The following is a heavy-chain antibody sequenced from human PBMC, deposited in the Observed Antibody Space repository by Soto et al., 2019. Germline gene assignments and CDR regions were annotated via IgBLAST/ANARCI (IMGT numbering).Heavy chain of an antibody. CDR3: ATGANFYHDTSRY. Sequence: GGSLRLSCAAPGFTFSIYALHWFRQAPGKGLEWVAVMSPNGNNQYYAYSVKGRFTISRDTSKSTLYLQMTSLRPDDTAVYYCATGANFYHDTSRYWGQGTLVTVSS. CDR2: MSPNGNNQ. V-gene: IGHV3-30-3*01. CDR1: GFTFSIYA. J-gene: IGHJ4*02. D-gene: IGHD1-1*01.